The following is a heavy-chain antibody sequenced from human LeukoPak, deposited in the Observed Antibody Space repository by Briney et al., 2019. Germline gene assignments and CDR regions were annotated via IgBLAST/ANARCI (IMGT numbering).Heavy chain of an antibody. J-gene: IGHJ4*02. V-gene: IGHV4-34*01. Sequence: SETLSLTCAVYGVSFSGYYWSWIRQPPGKGLEWIGEINHSGGTNYNPSLKSRVTISVDTSKNQFSLKLSSVTAADTAVYFCARDTTPYSSGWYDYWGQGTLVTVSS. D-gene: IGHD6-19*01. CDR2: INHSGGT. CDR1: GVSFSGYY. CDR3: ARDTTPYSSGWYDY.